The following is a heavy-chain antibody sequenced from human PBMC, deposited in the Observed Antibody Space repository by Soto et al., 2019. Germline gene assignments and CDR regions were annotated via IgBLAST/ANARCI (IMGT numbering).Heavy chain of an antibody. Sequence: GASVKVSCKASGYTFTSCGISWVRQAPGQGLEWMGWISAYNGNTNYAQKLQGRVTMTTDTSTSTAYMELRSLRSDDTAVYYCAREDYYDSSGYRAPLDYWGQGTLVTVSS. CDR3: AREDYYDSSGYRAPLDY. CDR1: GYTFTSCG. CDR2: ISAYNGNT. J-gene: IGHJ4*02. V-gene: IGHV1-18*01. D-gene: IGHD3-22*01.